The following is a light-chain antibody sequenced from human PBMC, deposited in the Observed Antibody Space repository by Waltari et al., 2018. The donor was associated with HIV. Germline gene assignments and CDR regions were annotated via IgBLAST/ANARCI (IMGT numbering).Light chain of an antibody. J-gene: IGKJ3*01. CDR3: LQSYSSPLS. V-gene: IGKV1-39*01. CDR1: LTVSTY. Sequence: IQVTQSPSSLSASVGDRVTIACRTSLTVSTYVNWYQQKAGEAPKLLISVASALQSGVPSRVSGSGSGTDFTLTISSLQPEDFATYYCLQSYSSPLSFGPGTRVDIK. CDR2: VAS.